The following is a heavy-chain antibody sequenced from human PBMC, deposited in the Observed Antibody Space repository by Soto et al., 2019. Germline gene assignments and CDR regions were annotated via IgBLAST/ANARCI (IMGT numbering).Heavy chain of an antibody. CDR3: AVVDSTGNWFDP. CDR1: GGSISSSDFY. CDR2: MYYSGST. J-gene: IGHJ5*02. V-gene: IGHV4-39*01. Sequence: QLQLQESGPGLVKPSETLSLTCTVSGGSISSSDFYWGWLRQTPGKGLEFIGSMYYSGSTCYNPSLKSRLTISVDTSKNQFTLKLISVTAADTAVYYCAVVDSTGNWFDPWGEGARAPVSS. D-gene: IGHD6-25*01.